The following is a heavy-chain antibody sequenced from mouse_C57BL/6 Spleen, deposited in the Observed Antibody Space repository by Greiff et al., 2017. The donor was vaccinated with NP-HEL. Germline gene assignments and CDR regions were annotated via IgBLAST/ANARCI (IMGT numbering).Heavy chain of an antibody. J-gene: IGHJ4*01. CDR1: VYAFRSYW. CDR3: ARRDFYAMDY. V-gene: IGHV1-80*01. Sequence: VPLPPSGSVLVQPGASVKLSCQASVYAFRSYWLILVPQRPGTGLDWIGQIYPGDGDTNYNGTFKGKATLTADKSSSTAYMQLSSLTSEDSAVYFCARRDFYAMDYWGQGTSVTVSS. CDR2: IYPGDGDT.